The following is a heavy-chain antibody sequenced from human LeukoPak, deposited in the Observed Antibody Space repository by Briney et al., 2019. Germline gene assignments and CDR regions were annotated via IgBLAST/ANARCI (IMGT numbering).Heavy chain of an antibody. CDR3: ARDGGGNWNDESEWFDP. CDR2: INPNSGGA. Sequence: ASVKVSCKASGYTFTNYYIHWVRQAPGQGLEWMGRINPNSGGANYAQKVQGRVTMTRDTSITTAYMELTSLRADDTAVYYCARDGGGNWNDESEWFDPWGRGTLVTVSS. CDR1: GYTFTNYY. J-gene: IGHJ5*02. V-gene: IGHV1-2*06. D-gene: IGHD1-20*01.